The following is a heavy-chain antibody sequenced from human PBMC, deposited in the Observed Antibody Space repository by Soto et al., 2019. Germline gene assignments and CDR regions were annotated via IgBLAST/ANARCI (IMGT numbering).Heavy chain of an antibody. CDR1: GGSFSGYQ. V-gene: IGHV4-34*02. J-gene: IGHJ6*03. CDR2: INDSGNS. CDR3: ARGLILWFGELSRRGGYYYYMDV. D-gene: IGHD3-10*01. Sequence: QVQLQQWGAGLLKPSETLSLTCAVYGGSFSGYQWTWIRQTPEMGLEWIGEINDSGNSNYNPSLKSRGTILVDTAKKQISLRLSSVTAADTAVYYCARGLILWFGELSRRGGYYYYMDVWGKGTTVTVSS.